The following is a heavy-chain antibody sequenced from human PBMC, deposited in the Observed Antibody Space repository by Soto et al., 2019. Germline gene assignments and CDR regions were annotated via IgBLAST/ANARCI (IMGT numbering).Heavy chain of an antibody. CDR3: ARDMDY. CDR2: ISYDGSNK. Sequence: QVQLVESGGGVVQPGRSLRLSCAASGFTFSSYAMHWVRQAPGKGLEWVAVISYDGSNKYYADYVKGRFTISRDNSKNTLYLQMNSRRAEDTAVYYCARDMDYWGQGTLVTVSS. J-gene: IGHJ4*02. V-gene: IGHV3-30-3*01. CDR1: GFTFSSYA.